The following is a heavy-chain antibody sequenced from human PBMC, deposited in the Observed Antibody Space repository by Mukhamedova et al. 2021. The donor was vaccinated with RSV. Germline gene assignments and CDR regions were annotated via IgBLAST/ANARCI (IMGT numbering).Heavy chain of an antibody. V-gene: IGHV3-9*01. D-gene: IGHD1-1*01. J-gene: IGHJ4*02. CDR3: VSSSTGLKD. Sequence: GYADSVKGRFTISRDNAKNSLYLQMNSLRPEDTALYYCVSSSTGLKDWGQGILVTVSS.